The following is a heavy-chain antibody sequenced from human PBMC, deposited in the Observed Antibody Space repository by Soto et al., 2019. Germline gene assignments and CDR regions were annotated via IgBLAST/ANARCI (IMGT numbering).Heavy chain of an antibody. CDR1: GGSISSGDYY. CDR2: IYYSGST. CDR3: ARASEGFGVVITKLGNWFDP. J-gene: IGHJ5*02. Sequence: PSETLSLTCTVSGGSISSGDYYWSWIRQPPGKGLEWIGYIYYSGSTYYNPSLKSRVTISVDTSKNQFSLKLSSVTAADTAVYYCARASEGFGVVITKLGNWFDPWGQGTLVTVS. V-gene: IGHV4-30-4*01. D-gene: IGHD3-3*01.